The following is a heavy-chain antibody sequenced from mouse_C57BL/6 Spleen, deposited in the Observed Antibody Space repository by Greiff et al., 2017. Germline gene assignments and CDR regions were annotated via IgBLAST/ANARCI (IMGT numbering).Heavy chain of an antibody. CDR3: ATPYYGSSWYFDV. V-gene: IGHV1-55*01. J-gene: IGHJ1*03. CDR2: IYPGSGST. CDR1: GYTFTSYW. D-gene: IGHD1-1*01. Sequence: VQLQQPGAELVKPGASVKMSCKASGYTFTSYWITWVKQRPGQGLEWIGDIYPGSGSTNYNEKFKSKATLTVDTSSSTAYMQLSSLTSEDSAVYYCATPYYGSSWYFDVWGTGTTVTVSS.